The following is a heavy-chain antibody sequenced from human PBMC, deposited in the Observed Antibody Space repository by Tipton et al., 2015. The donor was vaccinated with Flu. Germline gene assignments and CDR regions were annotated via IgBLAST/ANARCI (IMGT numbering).Heavy chain of an antibody. CDR2: MYTSGST. V-gene: IGHV4-61*02. J-gene: IGHJ5*02. CDR1: GGSISSSSYY. Sequence: TLSLTCTVSGGSISSSSYYWSWIRQPAGKGLEWIGRMYTSGSTNYNPSLKSRVTISVDTSKNQFSLKLISVTAADTAVYYCARVSPGVESWFDPWGQGTLVTVSS. D-gene: IGHD3-3*01. CDR3: ARVSPGVESWFDP.